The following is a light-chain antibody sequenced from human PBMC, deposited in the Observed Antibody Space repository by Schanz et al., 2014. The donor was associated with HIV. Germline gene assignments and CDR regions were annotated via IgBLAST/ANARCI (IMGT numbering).Light chain of an antibody. Sequence: DIQLTQSPSTLSTSVGDTVTITCRASQSINRWLAWYQQKPGKAPNLLIYQASTLQTGVSSRFSGSGSGTEFTLTISGLLPDDFATYFCQQFHTYPYTFGQGTKLEIK. CDR3: QQFHTYPYT. V-gene: IGKV1-5*03. CDR2: QAS. CDR1: QSINRW. J-gene: IGKJ2*01.